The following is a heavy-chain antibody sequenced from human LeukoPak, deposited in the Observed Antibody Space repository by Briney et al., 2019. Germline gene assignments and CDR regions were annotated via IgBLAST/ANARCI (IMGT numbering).Heavy chain of an antibody. D-gene: IGHD3-3*01. Sequence: GASVKVSCKASGGTFISYAISWARQAPGQGLEWMGRIIPILGIANYAQKFQGRVTITADKSTSTAYMELSSLRSEDTAVYYCARVAVDFWSGTKAWGQGTLVTVSS. J-gene: IGHJ4*02. CDR1: GGTFISYA. CDR2: IIPILGIA. V-gene: IGHV1-69*04. CDR3: ARVAVDFWSGTKA.